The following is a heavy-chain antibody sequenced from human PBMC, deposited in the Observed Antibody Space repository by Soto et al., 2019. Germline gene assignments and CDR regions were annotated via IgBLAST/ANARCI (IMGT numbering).Heavy chain of an antibody. CDR1: GGSIGSSSYY. Sequence: SENLSLTCTVSGGSIGSSSYYWGWIRQPPGKGLEWIGSIYYSGSTYYNPSLKSRVTISVDTSKNQFSLKLSSVTAADTAVYYCARHYYRSGSYIAYYYYMDVWGKGTTVT. J-gene: IGHJ6*03. CDR3: ARHYYRSGSYIAYYYYMDV. CDR2: IYYSGST. V-gene: IGHV4-39*01. D-gene: IGHD3-10*01.